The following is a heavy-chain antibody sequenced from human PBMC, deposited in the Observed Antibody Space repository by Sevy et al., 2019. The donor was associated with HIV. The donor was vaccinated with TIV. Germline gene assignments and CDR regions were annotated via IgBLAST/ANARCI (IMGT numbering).Heavy chain of an antibody. J-gene: IGHJ6*02. D-gene: IGHD5-12*01. Sequence: GGSLRLSCTASGFTFSSAWMSWVRQAPGKGLEWVGRIKSEFDGGAIDYAAPVKGRFSISREDSKNTVYLQMNSLKTEDTAVYYCITDPAYRGYDEEVINYYFYGMTSGAKGPRSPSP. CDR1: GFTFSSAW. V-gene: IGHV3-15*01. CDR3: ITDPAYRGYDEEVINYYFYGMTS. CDR2: IKSEFDGGAI.